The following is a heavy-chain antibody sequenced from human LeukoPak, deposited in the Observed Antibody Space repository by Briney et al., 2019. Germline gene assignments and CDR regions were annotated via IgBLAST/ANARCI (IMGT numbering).Heavy chain of an antibody. D-gene: IGHD6-19*01. V-gene: IGHV3-30*18. J-gene: IGHJ4*02. Sequence: PGRSLRLSCAASGFTLSSYGMHWVRQAPGKGLEWVAVISFDGSNEYYADSVKGRFTISRDNSENTLYLQMNSLRVEDTAVYYCAKDRSVAVSGTAECADYWGRGTLVTVSS. CDR1: GFTLSSYG. CDR2: ISFDGSNE. CDR3: AKDRSVAVSGTAECADY.